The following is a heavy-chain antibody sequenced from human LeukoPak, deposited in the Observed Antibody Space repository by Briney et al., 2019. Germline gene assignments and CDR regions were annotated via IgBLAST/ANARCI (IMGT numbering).Heavy chain of an antibody. D-gene: IGHD2-2*02. Sequence: ASVKVSCKASGYTFTGYYMHWVRQAPGQGLEWMGWMNPNSGGTNYAQKFQGRVTMTRDTSISTAYMELSRLRSDDTAVYYCARVHCSSTSCYTGRRFHYYGMDVWGQGTTVTVSS. J-gene: IGHJ6*02. CDR1: GYTFTGYY. CDR2: MNPNSGGT. V-gene: IGHV1-2*02. CDR3: ARVHCSSTSCYTGRRFHYYGMDV.